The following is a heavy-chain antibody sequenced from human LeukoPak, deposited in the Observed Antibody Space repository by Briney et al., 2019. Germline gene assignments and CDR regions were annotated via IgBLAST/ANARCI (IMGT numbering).Heavy chain of an antibody. V-gene: IGHV4-39*01. J-gene: IGHJ4*02. Sequence: SETLSLTCTVSSGSISSNSYYWGWIRQPPEKGLEWIGSIYYSGAAYYNPSLESRVTISVNTSKNQFSLKLTSVTAADTAVYYCARHGAIGTTWVDYWAREPWSPSPQ. CDR1: SGSISSNSYY. CDR3: ARHGAIGTTWVDY. D-gene: IGHD1-1*01. CDR2: IYYSGAA.